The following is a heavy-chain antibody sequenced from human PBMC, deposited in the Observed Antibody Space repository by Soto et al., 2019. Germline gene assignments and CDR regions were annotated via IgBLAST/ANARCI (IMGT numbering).Heavy chain of an antibody. CDR2: IWYDGSNK. CDR3: ARDLRFLEWLPPTRYYYGMDV. Sequence: PGGSLRLSCAASGFTFSSYGMHWVRQAPGKGLEWVAVIWYDGSNKYYADSVKGRFTISRDNSKNTLYLQMNSLRAEDTAVYYCARDLRFLEWLPPTRYYYGMDVWGQGTTVTVSS. CDR1: GFTFSSYG. D-gene: IGHD3-3*01. J-gene: IGHJ6*02. V-gene: IGHV3-33*01.